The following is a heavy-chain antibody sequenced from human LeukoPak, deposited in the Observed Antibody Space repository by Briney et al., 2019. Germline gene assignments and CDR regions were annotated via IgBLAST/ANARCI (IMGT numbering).Heavy chain of an antibody. D-gene: IGHD3-10*01. J-gene: IGHJ4*02. CDR2: ISGSGGST. V-gene: IGHV3-23*01. Sequence: GGSLRLSCAASGFTFSSYDMSWVRQAPGKGLEWVSGISGSGGSTYYADSVKGRFTISRDNSKNTLYLQMNSLRAEDTAVYYCAKGLFDYYGPGEGTTTTGDYWGQGTLVTVSS. CDR3: AKGLFDYYGPGEGTTTTGDY. CDR1: GFTFSSYD.